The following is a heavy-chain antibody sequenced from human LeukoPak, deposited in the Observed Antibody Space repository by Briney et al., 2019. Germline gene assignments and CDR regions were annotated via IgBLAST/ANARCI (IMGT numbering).Heavy chain of an antibody. Sequence: QPGGSLRLSCAASGFTFYIYAMHWVRQAPGKGLQWVAVIGDDGSHKDYVDSVKGRFTISRDNSKNTLYLQMNSLTAEDTAVYYCARDTTGHYDYWGQGALVTVSS. CDR3: ARDTTGHYDY. D-gene: IGHD1-1*01. V-gene: IGHV3-30-3*01. CDR2: IGDDGSHK. J-gene: IGHJ4*02. CDR1: GFTFYIYA.